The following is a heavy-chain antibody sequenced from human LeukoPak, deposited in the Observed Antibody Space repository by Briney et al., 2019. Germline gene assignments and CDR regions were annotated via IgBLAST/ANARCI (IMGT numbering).Heavy chain of an antibody. CDR1: GFTFSNYA. CDR3: ARAPGFWSGLDY. V-gene: IGHV3-64*01. Sequence: GGSLRLSCAASGFTFSNYAMHWVRQAPGKGLEYVSAISSNGGSTYYANSVKGRFTISRDNSKNTLYLQMGSLRAEDMAVYYCARAPGFWSGLDYWGQGTLVTVSS. CDR2: ISSNGGST. D-gene: IGHD3-3*01. J-gene: IGHJ4*02.